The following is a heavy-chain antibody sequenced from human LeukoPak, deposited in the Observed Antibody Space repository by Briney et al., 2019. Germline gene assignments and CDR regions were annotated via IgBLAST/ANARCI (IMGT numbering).Heavy chain of an antibody. V-gene: IGHV4-59*01. J-gene: IGHJ6*03. CDR1: GGSISSYY. D-gene: IGHD4-11*01. CDR3: ARLTVTPSWGYYYYYMDV. CDR2: IYYSGST. Sequence: PSETLSLTCTVSGGSISSYYWSWIRQPPGKGLEWIGYIYYSGSTNYNPSLKRRVTISVDTSKNQFSLKLSSVTAADTAVYYCARLTVTPSWGYYYYYMDVWGKGTTVTVSS.